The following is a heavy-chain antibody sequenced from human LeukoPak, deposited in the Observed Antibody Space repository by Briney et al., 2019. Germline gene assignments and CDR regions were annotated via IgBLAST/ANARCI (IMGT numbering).Heavy chain of an antibody. CDR2: IKQDGSEK. Sequence: AGSLRLSCAASGFTFSSYWMCWVRQAPGKGLEWVANIKQDGSEKYYVDSVKGRFTISRDNAKNSLHLQLNSLRAEDTAVYYCASGARGTREGGDLYSFDYWGQGTLVTVSS. J-gene: IGHJ4*02. V-gene: IGHV3-7*01. CDR3: ASGARGTREGGDLYSFDY. D-gene: IGHD4-17*01. CDR1: GFTFSSYW.